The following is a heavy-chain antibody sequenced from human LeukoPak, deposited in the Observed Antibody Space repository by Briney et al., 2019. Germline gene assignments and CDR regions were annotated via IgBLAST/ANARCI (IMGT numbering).Heavy chain of an antibody. J-gene: IGHJ4*02. CDR3: ARAGDGTAARDY. CDR1: GFTFRTYW. CDR2: INEDGSEK. D-gene: IGHD2-15*01. Sequence: GGSLRLSCAASGFTFRTYWMSWVRHATRKWLEWVANINEDGSEKYYVDSVKGRFAISRDDAKNSVYLQLNSLRAEDTAVYYCARAGDGTAARDYWGQGTLVTVSS. V-gene: IGHV3-7*01.